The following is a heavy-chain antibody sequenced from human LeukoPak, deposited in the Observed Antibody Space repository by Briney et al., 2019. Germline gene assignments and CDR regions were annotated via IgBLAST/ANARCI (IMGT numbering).Heavy chain of an antibody. V-gene: IGHV1-2*02. CDR1: GYTFTAYY. CDR3: ARVKYNNNWSWFDP. Sequence: GASVKVSCKPSGYTFTAYYMHWVRQAPGQGLEWMGWINPNSGGTNYAQNFQDRVTMTRDTSISTAYMELSRLRSDDTAVYFCARVKYNNNWSWFDPWGQGTQVTVSS. J-gene: IGHJ5*02. D-gene: IGHD1-1*01. CDR2: INPNSGGT.